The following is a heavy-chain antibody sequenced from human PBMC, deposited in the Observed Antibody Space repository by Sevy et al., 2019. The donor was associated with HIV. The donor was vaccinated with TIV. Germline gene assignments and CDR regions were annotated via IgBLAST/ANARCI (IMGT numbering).Heavy chain of an antibody. J-gene: IGHJ4*02. D-gene: IGHD3-22*01. CDR1: GFTFSNAW. CDR2: IKRKTDGGTT. Sequence: GGSLRLSCAASGFTFSNAWMSWVRQAPGKGLEWVGRIKRKTDGGTTDYSEPVKGRFTITSDDSKNTLYMKMNSLKTEDTAVDYCTTDHYYDSSGYYPYFDYWGQGTLVTVSS. V-gene: IGHV3-15*01. CDR3: TTDHYYDSSGYYPYFDY.